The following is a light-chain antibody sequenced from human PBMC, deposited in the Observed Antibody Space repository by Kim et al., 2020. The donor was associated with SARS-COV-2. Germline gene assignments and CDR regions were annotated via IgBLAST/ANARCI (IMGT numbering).Light chain of an antibody. V-gene: IGKV1-12*01. J-gene: IGKJ4*01. CDR2: EAS. CDR3: QQTHGFPVT. Sequence: DIQLTQSPSSVSAYVGDRLIITCRASQGIENSLAWYQQKPGKAPKLLAYEASTFHSWVPSRFSGSGDGTYFNLIITSLQPEDVGTYYCQQTHGFPVTFGGGTKMDIK. CDR1: QGIENS.